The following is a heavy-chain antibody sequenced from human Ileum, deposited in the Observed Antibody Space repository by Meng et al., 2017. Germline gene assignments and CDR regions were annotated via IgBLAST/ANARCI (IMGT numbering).Heavy chain of an antibody. V-gene: IGHV4-39*01. CDR3: ARHGHFTPDKYYFDS. J-gene: IGHJ4*03. D-gene: IGHD3-3*02. Sequence: QVQRQESGPGLRKPSETRSRRCTDAGGSISSGEYCWGWIRQPPGKGLEWIGSVYFTGYTYYSPSLMSRVTISVETSKNQFSLRLTSVTAADTGLYLCARHGHFTPDKYYFDSWGQGTLVTVSS. CDR1: GGSISSGEYC. CDR2: VYFTGYT.